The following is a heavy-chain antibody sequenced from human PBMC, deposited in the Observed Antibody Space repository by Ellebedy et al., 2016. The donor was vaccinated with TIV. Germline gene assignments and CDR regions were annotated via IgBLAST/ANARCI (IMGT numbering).Heavy chain of an antibody. CDR1: GGSFSGYY. D-gene: IGHD5-24*01. Sequence: SETLSLXXAVYGGSFSGYYWSWIRQSPGKGLEWIGEINHSGSTKYDPSLKSRVTISVDTSKNQFSLKLNSVTAADTGAYYCARERRDGYNIDDPHWGQGTLVTVSS. J-gene: IGHJ4*02. V-gene: IGHV4-34*01. CDR3: ARERRDGYNIDDPH. CDR2: INHSGST.